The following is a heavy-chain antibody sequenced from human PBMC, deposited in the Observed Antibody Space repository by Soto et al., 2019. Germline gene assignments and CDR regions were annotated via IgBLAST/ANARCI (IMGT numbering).Heavy chain of an antibody. CDR1: GFSLSNPTMG. CDR2: IFSNDEK. V-gene: IGHV2-26*01. Sequence: QVTLKESGPVLVKPTETLTLTCTVSGFSLSNPTMGVSWIRQPPGKALEWLAHIFSNDEKSYSTSLESRLTISQDTSKSQVGLTMTNMDPVDAATYYCVRIECGGDCQIDYWGQGTLVSVS. J-gene: IGHJ4*02. D-gene: IGHD2-21*02. CDR3: VRIECGGDCQIDY.